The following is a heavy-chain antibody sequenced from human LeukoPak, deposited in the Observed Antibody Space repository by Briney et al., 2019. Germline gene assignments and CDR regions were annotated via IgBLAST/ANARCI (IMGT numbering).Heavy chain of an antibody. D-gene: IGHD3-3*02. Sequence: GGSLRLSCAASGFTFSNAWMSWVRQAPGKGLEWVGRIKSKTDGGTTDYAAPVKGRFTISRDDSKNTLYLQMNSLKTEDTAVYYCTTPHFARGPFDYWGQGTLVTVSS. CDR2: IKSKTDGGTT. V-gene: IGHV3-15*01. CDR3: TTPHFARGPFDY. J-gene: IGHJ4*02. CDR1: GFTFSNAW.